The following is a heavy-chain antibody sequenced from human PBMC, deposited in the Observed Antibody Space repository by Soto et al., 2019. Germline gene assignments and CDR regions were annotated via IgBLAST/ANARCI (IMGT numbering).Heavy chain of an antibody. D-gene: IGHD3-3*01. CDR1: GFIFSNHG. Sequence: QVQLVESGGGVVQPGRSLRLSCAASGFIFSNHGMHWVRQAPGKGLEGVAAISYDGSSKYYADSAKGRFTISRDASKNMLYLQMNSLRGEDTAVYYCAKARGDFWSVFDHWGQGTLVAVSS. CDR3: AKARGDFWSVFDH. V-gene: IGHV3-30*18. CDR2: ISYDGSSK. J-gene: IGHJ4*02.